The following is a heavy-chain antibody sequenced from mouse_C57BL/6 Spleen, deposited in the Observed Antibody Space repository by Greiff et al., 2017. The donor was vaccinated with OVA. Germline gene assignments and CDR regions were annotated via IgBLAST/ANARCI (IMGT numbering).Heavy chain of an antibody. V-gene: IGHV1-64*01. D-gene: IGHD2-12*01. CDR1: GYTFTSYW. CDR3: AREETYNFDY. J-gene: IGHJ2*01. Sequence: VQLQQPGAELVKPGASVKLSCKASGYTFTSYWMHWVKQRPGQGLEWIGMIHPNSGSTNYNEKFKSKATLTVDKSSSTAYMQLSSLTSEDSAVYYCAREETYNFDYWGQGTTLTVSS. CDR2: IHPNSGST.